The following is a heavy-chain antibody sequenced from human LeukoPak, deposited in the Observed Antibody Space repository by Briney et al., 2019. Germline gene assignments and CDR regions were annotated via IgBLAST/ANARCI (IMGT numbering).Heavy chain of an antibody. CDR1: GFTFSSYA. J-gene: IGHJ4*02. CDR2: ISKDGSDK. D-gene: IGHD1-7*01. Sequence: GGSLRLSCAASGFTFSSYAMSWVRQAPGKGLEWVAVISKDGSDKYYPGSVRGRFTISRDNSKNTIYLQMDSLRAEDTAIYYCARDYWWNYDYWGQGTLVTVSS. V-gene: IGHV3-30-3*01. CDR3: ARDYWWNYDY.